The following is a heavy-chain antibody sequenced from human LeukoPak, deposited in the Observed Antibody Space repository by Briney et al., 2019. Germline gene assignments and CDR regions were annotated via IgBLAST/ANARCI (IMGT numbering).Heavy chain of an antibody. Sequence: GGSLRLSCAASGFTFSSYSMNWVRQAPGKGLEWVSSISSSSSYIYYADSVKGRFTISRDNAKNSLYLQMNSLRAEDTAVYYCAREEEYYGSGSYYNPFDYWGQGTLVTVSS. CDR2: ISSSSSYI. J-gene: IGHJ4*02. CDR1: GFTFSSYS. V-gene: IGHV3-21*01. D-gene: IGHD3-10*01. CDR3: AREEEYYGSGSYYNPFDY.